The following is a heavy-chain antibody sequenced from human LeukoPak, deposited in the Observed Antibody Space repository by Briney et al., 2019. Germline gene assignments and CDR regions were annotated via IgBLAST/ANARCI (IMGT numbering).Heavy chain of an antibody. Sequence: PSETLSLTCTVSGGSISSSSYYWGWIRQPPGKGLEWIGSIYYSGSTYYNPSLKSRVTISVDTSKNQFSLKLSSVTAADTAVYYCATYDFWSGYYKGFDYWGQGTLVTVSS. CDR1: GGSISSSSYY. D-gene: IGHD3-3*01. V-gene: IGHV4-39*01. J-gene: IGHJ4*02. CDR3: ATYDFWSGYYKGFDY. CDR2: IYYSGST.